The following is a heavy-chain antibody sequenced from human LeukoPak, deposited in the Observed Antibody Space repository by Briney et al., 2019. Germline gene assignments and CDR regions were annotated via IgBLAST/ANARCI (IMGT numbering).Heavy chain of an antibody. D-gene: IGHD2-2*01. CDR3: ARAPSRRYCSSTSCYAVFDY. CDR2: IYKSGNT. Sequence: SETLSLTCSVSGGSISSYYWSWIRQPPGKGLEWIGYIYKSGNTNYNPSLKSRVTMSVDTSKNQFSLKLSSVTAADTAVYYCARAPSRRYCSSTSCYAVFDYWGQGTLVTVSS. CDR1: GGSISSYY. J-gene: IGHJ4*02. V-gene: IGHV4-59*12.